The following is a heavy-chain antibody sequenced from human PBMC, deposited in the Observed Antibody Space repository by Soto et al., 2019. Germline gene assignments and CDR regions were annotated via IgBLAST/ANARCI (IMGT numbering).Heavy chain of an antibody. Sequence: SETLSLACTVSGDSVTTPDYYCTWIRQPPGKGLERIGYIYHSWGTNYNPSLRSRVTISLDAARNLFSRELGYVTAADTAVYYCARAGGGAYRYRWGQGALVTVSS. CDR2: IYHSWGT. CDR3: ARAGGGAYRYR. J-gene: IGHJ5*02. CDR1: GDSVTTPDYY. D-gene: IGHD3-16*01. V-gene: IGHV4-61*08.